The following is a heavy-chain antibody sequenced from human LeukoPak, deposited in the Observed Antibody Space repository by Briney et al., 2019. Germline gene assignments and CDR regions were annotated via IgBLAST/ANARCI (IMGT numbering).Heavy chain of an antibody. J-gene: IGHJ4*02. CDR3: ARHFRSYYGSGSYCPTYFDY. CDR2: IYYSGST. Sequence: SETLSLTCTVSGGSISGSNDYWAWIRQPPGKGLEWIGNIYYSGSTYYKPSLKSRVTISVDTSKNQFSLKLSSVTAADTAVYYCARHFRSYYGSGSYCPTYFDYWGQGTLVTVSS. CDR1: GGSISGSNDY. V-gene: IGHV4-39*01. D-gene: IGHD3-10*01.